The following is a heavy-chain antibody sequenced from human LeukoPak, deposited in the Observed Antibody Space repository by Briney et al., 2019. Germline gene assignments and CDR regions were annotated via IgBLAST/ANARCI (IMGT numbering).Heavy chain of an antibody. J-gene: IGHJ4*02. CDR1: GFTFSSYA. V-gene: IGHV3-33*08. D-gene: IGHD6-19*01. CDR3: ARDEQWLVHGYLDY. Sequence: PGGSLRLSCAASGFTFSSYAMHWVRQAPGKGLEWVAVIWYDGSNKYYADSVKGRFTISRDNSKNTLYLQMNSLRAEDTAVYYCARDEQWLVHGYLDYWGQGTLVTVSS. CDR2: IWYDGSNK.